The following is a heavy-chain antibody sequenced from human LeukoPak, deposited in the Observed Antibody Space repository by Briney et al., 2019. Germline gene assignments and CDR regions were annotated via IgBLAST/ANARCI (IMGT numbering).Heavy chain of an antibody. J-gene: IGHJ4*02. Sequence: GASVKVSCKASGYTFTSYAMHWVRQAPGQRLEWMGWINAGNGNTKYSQEFQGRVTITRDTSASTAYMELSSLRSEDMAVYYCARGKSRGSHIDYWGQGTLVTVSS. CDR3: ARGKSRGSHIDY. V-gene: IGHV1-3*03. D-gene: IGHD1-26*01. CDR1: GYTFTSYA. CDR2: INAGNGNT.